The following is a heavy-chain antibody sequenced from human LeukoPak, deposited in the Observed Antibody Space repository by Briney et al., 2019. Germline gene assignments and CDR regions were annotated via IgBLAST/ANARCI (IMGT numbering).Heavy chain of an antibody. D-gene: IGHD2-2*01. J-gene: IGHJ2*01. V-gene: IGHV3-66*01. Sequence: GGSLRLSCAASGFTVSRKFMSWVRQAPGKGLEWVSVIYSGDSTNYADSVKGRFTFSRDNSKNTLYLQMNSLRAEDTAVYYCAKDLDCSSTSCSLYWYFDLWGRGTLVTVSS. CDR1: GFTVSRKF. CDR3: AKDLDCSSTSCSLYWYFDL. CDR2: IYSGDST.